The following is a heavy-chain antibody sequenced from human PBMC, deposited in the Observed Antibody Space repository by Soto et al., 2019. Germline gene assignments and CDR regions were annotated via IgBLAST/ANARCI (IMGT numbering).Heavy chain of an antibody. CDR2: FNPSGGTA. CDR3: AGAARQIYYYYGMDV. D-gene: IGHD6-6*01. Sequence: ASVKVSCKASGDTYTSYYIHWVRQAPGQGLGWMGTFNPSGGTANYAQKFQGRVTITADESTSTAYMELSSLRSEDTAVYYCAGAARQIYYYYGMDVWGQGTTVTVSS. CDR1: GDTYTSYY. V-gene: IGHV1-46*01. J-gene: IGHJ6*02.